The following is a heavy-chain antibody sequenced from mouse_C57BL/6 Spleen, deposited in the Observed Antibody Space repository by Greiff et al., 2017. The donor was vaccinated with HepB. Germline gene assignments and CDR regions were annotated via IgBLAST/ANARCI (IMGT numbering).Heavy chain of an antibody. CDR3: ARGRYDYPFDY. CDR1: GYAFSSSW. J-gene: IGHJ2*01. D-gene: IGHD2-4*01. CDR2: IYPGDGDT. V-gene: IGHV1-82*01. Sequence: VQLQQSGPELVKPGASVKISCKASGYAFSSSWMNWVKQRPGKGLEWIGRIYPGDGDTNYNGKFKGKATLTADKSSSTAYMQLSSLTSEDSAVYFCARGRYDYPFDYWGQGTTLTVSS.